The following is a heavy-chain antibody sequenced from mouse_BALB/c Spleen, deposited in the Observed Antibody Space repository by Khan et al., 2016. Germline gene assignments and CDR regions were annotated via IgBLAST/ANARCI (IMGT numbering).Heavy chain of an antibody. J-gene: IGHJ3*01. CDR2: IDPENGNT. V-gene: IGHV14-3*02. D-gene: IGHD2-4*01. Sequence: MQLEESGAELVKPGASVKLSCTASGFNIKDTYMHWVKQRPEQGLEWIGRIDPENGNTKYDPKFQGKATITADTSSNTAYLQLSSLTSEDTAVYCGARSPYDYDVGFAYWGQGTLVTVSA. CDR1: GFNIKDTY. CDR3: ARSPYDYDVGFAY.